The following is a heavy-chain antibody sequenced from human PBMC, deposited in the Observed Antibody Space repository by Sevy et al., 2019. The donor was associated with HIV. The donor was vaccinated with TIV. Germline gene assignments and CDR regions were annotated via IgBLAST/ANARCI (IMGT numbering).Heavy chain of an antibody. CDR2: INGRGGST. CDR3: ARPTPRIAASSAAFFDY. V-gene: IGHV3-23*01. D-gene: IGHD6-13*01. CDR1: GFTFSSFA. Sequence: GWSLRLSCAASGFTFSSFAMSWVRQVPGKGLEWVSSINGRGGSTYYADSVKGRVTLSRDNSKNTLFLQMDSLRAEDTAIYYCARPTPRIAASSAAFFDYWGQGTLVTVSS. J-gene: IGHJ4*02.